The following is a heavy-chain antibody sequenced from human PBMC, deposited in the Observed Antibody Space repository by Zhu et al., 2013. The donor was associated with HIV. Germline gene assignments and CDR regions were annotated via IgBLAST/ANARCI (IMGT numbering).Heavy chain of an antibody. J-gene: IGHJ4*02. CDR1: GYTFTGYY. Sequence: VQLVQSGAEVKKPGASVKVSCKASGYTFTGYYMHWVRQAPGQGLEWMGWINPNSGGTNYAQKFQGRVTMTRDTSISTAYMELSRLRSDDTAVYYCARVRSPIVVVPAALDYWAREPWSPSPQ. CDR2: INPNSGGT. CDR3: ARVRSPIVVVPAALDY. D-gene: IGHD2-2*01. V-gene: IGHV1-2*02.